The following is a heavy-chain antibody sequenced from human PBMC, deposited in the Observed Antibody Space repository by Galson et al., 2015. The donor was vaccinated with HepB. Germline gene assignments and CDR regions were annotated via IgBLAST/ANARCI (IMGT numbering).Heavy chain of an antibody. D-gene: IGHD2-15*01. Sequence: SVKVSCKASGYTFTSYGISWVRQAPGQGLEWMGWISAYNGNTNYAQKLQGRVTMTTDTSTSTAYMELRSLRSDDTAVYYCARDPKYASVVVAATQDWFDPWGQGTLVTVSS. CDR1: GYTFTSYG. V-gene: IGHV1-18*01. J-gene: IGHJ5*02. CDR3: ARDPKYASVVVAATQDWFDP. CDR2: ISAYNGNT.